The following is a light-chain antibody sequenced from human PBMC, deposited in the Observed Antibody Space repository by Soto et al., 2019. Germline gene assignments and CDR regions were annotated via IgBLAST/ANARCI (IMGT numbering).Light chain of an antibody. Sequence: EIVVTQSPATLSVSPGERATLSCRASQSLYNNLAWYQQKPGQAPRLLIYGASARATGIPARFSGSGSGTEFTLTISSLQSEDFAVYYCQQYNNWPLTFGGGTKVEIK. V-gene: IGKV3-15*01. CDR1: QSLYNN. J-gene: IGKJ4*01. CDR2: GAS. CDR3: QQYNNWPLT.